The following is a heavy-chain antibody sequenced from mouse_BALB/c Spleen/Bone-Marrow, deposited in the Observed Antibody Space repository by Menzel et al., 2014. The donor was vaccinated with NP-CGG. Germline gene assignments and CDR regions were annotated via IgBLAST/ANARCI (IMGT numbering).Heavy chain of an antibody. CDR3: ARARSGNYYAMDY. V-gene: IGHV2-9*02. CDR1: GFSLTSYG. CDR2: IWAGGST. D-gene: IGHD2-1*01. J-gene: IGHJ4*01. Sequence: QVQLQQSGPGLVAPSQSLPITCTVSGFSLTSYGVHWVRQPPGKGLEWLGVIWAGGSTNYNSALMSRLSISKDNSKSQVFLKMNSLQTDDTAMYYCARARSGNYYAMDYWGQGTSVTVSS.